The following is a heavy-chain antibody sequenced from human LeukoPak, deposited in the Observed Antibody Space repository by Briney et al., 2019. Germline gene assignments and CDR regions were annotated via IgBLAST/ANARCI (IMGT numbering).Heavy chain of an antibody. CDR1: GGSMSAYY. J-gene: IGHJ4*02. CDR3: TTYDSSGYFLEY. D-gene: IGHD3-22*01. CDR2: SYYTGST. Sequence: PSETLSLTCTISGGSMSAYYWSWIRQSPGKGLEWIGYSYYTGSTSYNPSLRSRVTLSVGTSKNQFSLRLTSVTAADTAVYYCTTYDSSGYFLEYWGQGILVTVSS. V-gene: IGHV4-59*03.